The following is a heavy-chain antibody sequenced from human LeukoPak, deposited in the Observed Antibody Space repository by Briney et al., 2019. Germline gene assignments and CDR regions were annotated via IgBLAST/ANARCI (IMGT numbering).Heavy chain of an antibody. D-gene: IGHD5-24*01. V-gene: IGHV3-7*01. CDR1: GLSFRSHW. Sequence: GRSLRLSCVGSGLSFRSHWVSSVRQSPGKGLEWVANIKPDGSDKYYVDSARGRFTVSRDKPKNSAFLQMNSLSAEETAIYYCATINAQTFDIWGQEQLVCVS. CDR3: ATINAQTFDI. J-gene: IGHJ3*02. CDR2: IKPDGSDK.